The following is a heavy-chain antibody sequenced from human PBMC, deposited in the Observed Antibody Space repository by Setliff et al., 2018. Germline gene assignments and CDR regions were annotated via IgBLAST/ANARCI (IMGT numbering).Heavy chain of an antibody. J-gene: IGHJ3*02. D-gene: IGHD7-27*01. Sequence: GGSLRLSCAASGFTFNRYWMHWVRQTPGKGFVWVSHINPEGSTTPYYADSVKGRFTISRDNTENSLYLQMNSLRVEDTAFYYCAREMVLGTHDVFDIWGQGTMVTVSS. CDR3: AREMVLGTHDVFDI. V-gene: IGHV3-74*01. CDR1: GFTFNRYW. CDR2: INPEGSTT.